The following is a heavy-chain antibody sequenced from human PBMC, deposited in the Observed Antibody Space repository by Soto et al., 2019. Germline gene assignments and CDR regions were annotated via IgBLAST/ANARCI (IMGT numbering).Heavy chain of an antibody. V-gene: IGHV3-23*01. CDR3: AKESMPEHYGDTLFDH. D-gene: IGHD4-17*01. CDR1: GFSFRNYA. J-gene: IGHJ4*02. CDR2: FAAGGRA. Sequence: EVQLLESGGGLVQPGGSLRLPCEPSGFSFRNYALRWVRQAPGKGLEWVSTFAAGGRAYYADSVKGRFTIAKDFSKNTLHLQTNSPRAEDTAVYFCAKESMPEHYGDTLFDHWGQGTRVTVSS.